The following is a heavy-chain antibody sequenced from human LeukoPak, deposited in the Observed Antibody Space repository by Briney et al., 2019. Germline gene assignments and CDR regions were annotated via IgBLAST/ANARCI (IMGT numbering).Heavy chain of an antibody. J-gene: IGHJ3*02. D-gene: IGHD6-6*01. CDR3: ARDSRIAARSGAFDI. CDR1: GFTFSSYS. Sequence: PGGSLRLSCAASGFTFSSYSMNWVRQAPGKGLEWVSSISSSSSYIYYADSVKGRFTISRDNAKNSLYLQMNSLRAEDTAVYYCARDSRIAARSGAFDIWGQGTMVTVSS. V-gene: IGHV3-21*01. CDR2: ISSSSSYI.